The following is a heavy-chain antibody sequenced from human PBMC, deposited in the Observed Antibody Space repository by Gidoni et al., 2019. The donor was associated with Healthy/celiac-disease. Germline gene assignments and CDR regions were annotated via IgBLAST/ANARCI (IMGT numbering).Heavy chain of an antibody. CDR3: ARDRGTTVVRPEGPFDY. CDR2: ISYDGSNK. CDR1: GFTFSSYA. D-gene: IGHD4-17*01. Sequence: QVQLVESGGGVVQPGRSLRLSCAASGFTFSSYAMHGVRQAPGKGLEWVAVISYDGSNKYYADSVKGRFTISRDNSKNTLYLQMNSLRAEDTAVYYCARDRGTTVVRPEGPFDYWGQGTLVTVSS. J-gene: IGHJ4*02. V-gene: IGHV3-30-3*01.